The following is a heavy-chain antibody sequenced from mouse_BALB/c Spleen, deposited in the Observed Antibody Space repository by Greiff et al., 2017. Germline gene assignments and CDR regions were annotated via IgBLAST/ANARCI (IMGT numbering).Heavy chain of an antibody. D-gene: IGHD2-4*01. Sequence: EVQVVESGGGLVKPGGSLKLSCAASGFTFSSYAMSWVRQTPEKRLEWVATISSGGSYTYYPDSVKGRFTISRDNAKNTLYLQMSSLRSEDTAMYYCARHERSGDYDEYYYAMDYWGQGTSVTVSS. V-gene: IGHV5-9-3*01. J-gene: IGHJ4*01. CDR2: ISSGGSYT. CDR3: ARHERSGDYDEYYYAMDY. CDR1: GFTFSSYA.